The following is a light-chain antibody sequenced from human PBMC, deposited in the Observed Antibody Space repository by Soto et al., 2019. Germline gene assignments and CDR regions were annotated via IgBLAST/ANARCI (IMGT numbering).Light chain of an antibody. V-gene: IGLV2-8*01. J-gene: IGLJ1*01. CDR3: RSFVGSSTYV. CDR2: EDV. Sequence: QSALTQPPSASGSPGQSVTISCTGTKSDIAVYDFVSWYQHRPGKAPQLIIYEDVQRPSGVPDRFSGSKSGNTASLTVSGLQAEDEADYFCRSFVGSSTYVFGSGTKVTVL. CDR1: KSDIAVYDF.